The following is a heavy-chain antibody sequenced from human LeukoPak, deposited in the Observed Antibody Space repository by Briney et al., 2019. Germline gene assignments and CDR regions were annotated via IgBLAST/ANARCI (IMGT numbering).Heavy chain of an antibody. J-gene: IGHJ4*02. CDR2: INHSGST. Sequence: SETLSLTCAVYGGSFSGYYRSWIRQPPGKGLEWIGEINHSGSTNYNPSLKSRVTISVDTSKNQFSLKLSSVTAADTAVYYCASSGWYLSSFYWGQGTLVTVSS. CDR3: ASSGWYLSSFY. V-gene: IGHV4-34*01. D-gene: IGHD6-19*01. CDR1: GGSFSGYY.